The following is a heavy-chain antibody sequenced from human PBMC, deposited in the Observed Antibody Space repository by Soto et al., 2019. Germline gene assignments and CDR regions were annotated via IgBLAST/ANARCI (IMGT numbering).Heavy chain of an antibody. V-gene: IGHV5-51*01. Sequence: GESRKISCSASGYRFTNYYLAWVRQMPGKGLEWMEIIYPVDFDTRYSPSFQGQVTISVDRSIRTAYLQWDSLKASDTAMYYCESSVLVPYTMNSFDFWGQATLVTVSS. D-gene: IGHD1-1*01. J-gene: IGHJ4*02. CDR1: GYRFTNYY. CDR2: IYPVDFDT. CDR3: ESSVLVPYTMNSFDF.